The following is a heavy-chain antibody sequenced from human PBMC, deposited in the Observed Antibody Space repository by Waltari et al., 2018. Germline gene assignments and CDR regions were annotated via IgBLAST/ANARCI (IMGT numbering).Heavy chain of an antibody. V-gene: IGHV3-11*01. CDR2: ISSSGSTI. CDR1: GFTFSDYS. CDR3: AKVVVPENDAFDI. J-gene: IGHJ3*02. D-gene: IGHD2-2*01. Sequence: QVQLVESGGGLVKPGGSLRLSCAASGFTFSDYSMSWIRQAPGKGVEWVSYISSSGSTIYYADSVKGRFTSSRDNAKNSLYLQMNSLRAEDTAVYYCAKVVVPENDAFDIWGQGTMVTVSS.